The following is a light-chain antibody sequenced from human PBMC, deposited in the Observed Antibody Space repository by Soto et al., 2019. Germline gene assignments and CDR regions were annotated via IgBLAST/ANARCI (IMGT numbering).Light chain of an antibody. J-gene: IGKJ3*01. V-gene: IGKV1-39*01. Sequence: DIQMTRSPSSLSASVGDRVTITCRVSQSISSYLNWYQQKPGKAPKLLIYAASSLQSGVPSRFSGSGSGTDFTLTISSLQPEDFATYYCQQSYSTPRFGPGTKVDIK. CDR1: QSISSY. CDR2: AAS. CDR3: QQSYSTPR.